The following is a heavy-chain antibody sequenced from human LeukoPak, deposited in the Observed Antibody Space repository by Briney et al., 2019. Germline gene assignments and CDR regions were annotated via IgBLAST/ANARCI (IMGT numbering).Heavy chain of an antibody. CDR3: TSGWLQSDFDY. Sequence: GGSLRLSCTASGFTFGDYVMRWVRQAPGKGLECVGFIRSIVYAWTTEYAACVKSRFTISREDSKSIGYLQMNSLKTEDTAVYYCTSGWLQSDFDYWGQGTLVTVSS. J-gene: IGHJ4*02. V-gene: IGHV3-49*04. D-gene: IGHD5-24*01. CDR1: GFTFGDYV. CDR2: IRSIVYAWTT.